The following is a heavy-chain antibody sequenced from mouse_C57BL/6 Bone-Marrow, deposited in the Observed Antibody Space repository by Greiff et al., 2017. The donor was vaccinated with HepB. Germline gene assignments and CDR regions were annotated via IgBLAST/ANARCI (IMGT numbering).Heavy chain of an antibody. Sequence: EVKLMESGGGLVQPGGSMKLSCVASGFTFSNYWMNWVRQSPEKGLEWVAQIRLKSDNYATHYAESVKGRFTISRDDSKSSVYLQRNNLRAEDTGIYYCTPLEFGYWGQGTTLTVSS. CDR3: TPLEFGY. J-gene: IGHJ2*01. CDR2: IRLKSDNYAT. V-gene: IGHV6-3*01. CDR1: GFTFSNYW.